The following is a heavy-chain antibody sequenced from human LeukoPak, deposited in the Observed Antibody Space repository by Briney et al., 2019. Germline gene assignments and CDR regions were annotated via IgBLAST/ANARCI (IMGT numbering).Heavy chain of an antibody. CDR1: GFTFSSYW. V-gene: IGHV3-7*01. D-gene: IGHD2-8*01. CDR2: INEDGSDK. J-gene: IGHJ6*03. CDR3: VRMTVYSTTWLAYYMDV. Sequence: RGSLRLSCAASGFTFSSYWMIWVRQAPGRGLEWVADINEDGSDKYYVDSVKGRFTISRDNAKRSLYLQMNSLRAEDTAVYYCVRMTVYSTTWLAYYMDVWGKGTTVTVSS.